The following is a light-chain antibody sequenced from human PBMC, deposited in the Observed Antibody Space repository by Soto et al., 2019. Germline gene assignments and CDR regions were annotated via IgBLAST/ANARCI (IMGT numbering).Light chain of an antibody. CDR1: QSVSRK. CDR2: GAS. CDR3: QQYNNWHPIT. J-gene: IGKJ5*01. Sequence: EIVMTQSPATLSVSPGEIATLSCRASQSVSRKLAWYQQTRRQATRLLMYGASTRATGVPARFSGSGSGTEFTLTISSLQSEDFAVYYCQQYNNWHPITFGQGTRLEIK. V-gene: IGKV3-15*01.